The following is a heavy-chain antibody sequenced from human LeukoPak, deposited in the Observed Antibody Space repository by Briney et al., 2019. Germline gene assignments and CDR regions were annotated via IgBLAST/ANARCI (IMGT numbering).Heavy chain of an antibody. J-gene: IGHJ4*02. Sequence: GGSLRLSCAASGFTFSSYAMHWVRQAPGKGLEWVAVISYDGSNKYYADSVKGRFTISRDNSKNTLYLQMNSLRAEDTAVYYCAKDPLYYYDSSGYYDYWGQGTLVTVSS. CDR3: AKDPLYYYDSSGYYDY. V-gene: IGHV3-30*04. CDR2: ISYDGSNK. CDR1: GFTFSSYA. D-gene: IGHD3-22*01.